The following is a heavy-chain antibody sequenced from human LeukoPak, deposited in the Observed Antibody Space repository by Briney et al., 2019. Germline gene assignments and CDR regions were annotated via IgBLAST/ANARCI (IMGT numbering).Heavy chain of an antibody. D-gene: IGHD6-13*01. J-gene: IGHJ4*02. V-gene: IGHV3-30-3*01. CDR2: ISYDGSNK. CDR1: GFTFSSYA. Sequence: GGSLRLSCAASGFTFSSYAMHWVRQAPGKGLEWVAVISYDGSNKYYADSVKGRFTISRDNSKNTLYLQMNSLSAEDTAVHYCAGDPAPLLAAAEDYWGQGTLVTVSS. CDR3: AGDPAPLLAAAEDY.